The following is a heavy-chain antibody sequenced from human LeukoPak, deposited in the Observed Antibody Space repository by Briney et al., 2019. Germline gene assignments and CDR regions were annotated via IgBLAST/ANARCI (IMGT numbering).Heavy chain of an antibody. Sequence: PGGSLRLSCAASGVTFSDYYMSWIPQAPGKGLEGVSYISSSGSTIYYADSVQGRFTISRDNAKNSLYLQMNSLRAEDTAVYYCARGSRPPIAVAGTGWFDPWGQGTLVTVSS. V-gene: IGHV3-11*01. CDR1: GVTFSDYY. CDR3: ARGSRPPIAVAGTGWFDP. J-gene: IGHJ5*02. D-gene: IGHD6-19*01. CDR2: ISSSGSTI.